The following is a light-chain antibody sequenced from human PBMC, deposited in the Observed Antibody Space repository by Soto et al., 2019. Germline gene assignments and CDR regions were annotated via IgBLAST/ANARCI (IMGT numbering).Light chain of an antibody. J-gene: IGKJ1*01. CDR2: GAS. Sequence: DIVLTQSPGTLSLSPGERATLSCRASQSVSSNYLAWYQQRPGQAPRLLIYGASTRATGIPDRFSGSGSGTDFSLTISRLEPEDVAVYYCQQYGSLSWTFGQGTQVEIK. CDR3: QQYGSLSWT. CDR1: QSVSSNY. V-gene: IGKV3-20*01.